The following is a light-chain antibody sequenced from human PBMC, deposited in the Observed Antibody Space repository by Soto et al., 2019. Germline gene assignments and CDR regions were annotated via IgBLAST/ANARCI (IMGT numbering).Light chain of an antibody. Sequence: QSALTQPPSVSGAPGQRVTISCTGSSSNIGAGYDVNWYQQLPGTAPKLLIYGSSNRPSGVPDRFSGSKSGTSASLAITGLQAEDEADYYCHSYDSSLSGYVFGTGTKVTVL. CDR1: SSNIGAGYD. CDR3: HSYDSSLSGYV. V-gene: IGLV1-40*01. CDR2: GSS. J-gene: IGLJ1*01.